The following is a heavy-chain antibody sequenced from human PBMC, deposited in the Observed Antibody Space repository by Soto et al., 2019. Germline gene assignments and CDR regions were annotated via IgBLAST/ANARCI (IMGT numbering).Heavy chain of an antibody. CDR3: ARVFRTNFYAFDI. J-gene: IGHJ3*02. D-gene: IGHD2-2*01. CDR1: GFTFSSYS. Sequence: GGSLRLSCAASGFTFSSYSMNWVRQAPGKGLEWVSRINSDGSSTNYADSVKGRFTISREKAKNTLYLQMNSLRAEDTAVYYCARVFRTNFYAFDIWGQGTMVTVSS. V-gene: IGHV3-74*01. CDR2: INSDGSST.